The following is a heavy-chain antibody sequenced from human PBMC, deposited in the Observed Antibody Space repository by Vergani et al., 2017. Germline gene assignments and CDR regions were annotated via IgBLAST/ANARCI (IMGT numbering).Heavy chain of an antibody. D-gene: IGHD3-3*01. CDR2: ISGSGGST. V-gene: IGHV3-23*01. CDR1: GDSISSNN. CDR3: AKKPYYDFWSGVKDV. J-gene: IGHJ6*04. Sequence: VQLQESGPGLVKPPGTLSLTCAVSGDSISSNNCWTWVRQPPGKGLEWVSAISGSGGSTYYADSVKGRFTISRDNSKNTLYLQMNSLRAEDTAVYYCAKKPYYDFWSGVKDVWGKGTTVTVSS.